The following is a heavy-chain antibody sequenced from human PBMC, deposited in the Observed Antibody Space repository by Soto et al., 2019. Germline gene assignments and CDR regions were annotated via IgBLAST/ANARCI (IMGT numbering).Heavy chain of an antibody. CDR3: ARFTMIRGELSDHYYGMDV. J-gene: IGHJ6*02. CDR2: IFSTGDE. CDR1: MS. V-gene: IGHV2-26*01. D-gene: IGHD3-10*01. Sequence: MSVSWIRQPPWRALEWLAHIFSTGDEFYSPSLRSRLTISKDTSRGQVVLTMTAVAPVDTATYFCARFTMIRGELSDHYYGMDVWGQGTTVTVSS.